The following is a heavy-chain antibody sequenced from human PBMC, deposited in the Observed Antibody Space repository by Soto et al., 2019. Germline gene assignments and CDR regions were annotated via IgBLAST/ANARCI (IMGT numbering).Heavy chain of an antibody. J-gene: IGHJ6*02. CDR1: GFTFSSYG. CDR2: ISYDGSNK. CDR3: AKDILDRDYYYGMDV. D-gene: IGHD2-15*01. V-gene: IGHV3-30*18. Sequence: GGSLRLSCAASGFTFSSYGMHWVRHAPGKGLEWVAVISYDGSNKYYADSVKGRFTISRDNSKNTLYLQMNSLRAEDTAVYYCAKDILDRDYYYGMDVWGQGTTVTVSS.